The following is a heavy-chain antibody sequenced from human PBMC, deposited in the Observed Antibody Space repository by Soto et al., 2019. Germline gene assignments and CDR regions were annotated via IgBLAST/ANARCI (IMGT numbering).Heavy chain of an antibody. Sequence: SVEVSCKASGGTFSTYTLSWVRQAPGEGLEWMGRIIPIFGTPYYAQKFQGRVTITADKSTSTVYMELSSLRSDDTAVYFCARGLECRGYCLDKPTWFAPWGQGTLVTVSS. CDR2: IIPIFGTP. CDR1: GGTFSTYT. D-gene: IGHD2-15*01. V-gene: IGHV1-69*06. J-gene: IGHJ5*02. CDR3: ARGLECRGYCLDKPTWFAP.